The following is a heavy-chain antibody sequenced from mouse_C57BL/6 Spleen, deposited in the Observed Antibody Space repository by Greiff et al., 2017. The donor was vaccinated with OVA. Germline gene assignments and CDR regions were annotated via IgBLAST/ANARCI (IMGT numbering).Heavy chain of an antibody. J-gene: IGHJ2*01. Sequence: DVQLQESGPVLVKPGASVKMSCKASGYTFTDYYMNWVKQSHGKSLEWIGVINPYNGGTSYNQKFKGKATLTVDKSSSTAYMELNSLTSEDSAVYYCACTTVVATDYWGQGTTLTVSS. V-gene: IGHV1-19*01. CDR2: INPYNGGT. CDR1: GYTFTDYY. CDR3: ACTTVVATDY. D-gene: IGHD1-1*01.